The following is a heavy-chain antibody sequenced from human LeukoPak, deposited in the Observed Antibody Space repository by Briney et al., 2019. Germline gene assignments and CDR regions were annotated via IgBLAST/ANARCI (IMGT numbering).Heavy chain of an antibody. CDR1: GYTFTSYD. J-gene: IGHJ6*03. V-gene: IGHV1-8*03. CDR2: MNPNSGNT. Sequence: ASVKVSCEASGYTFTSYDINWVRQATGQGLEWMGWMNPNSGNTGYAQKFQGRVTITRNTSISTAYMELSSLRSEDTAVYYCARGEGTFAYYYYYMDVWGKGTTVTVSS. CDR3: ARGEGTFAYYYYYMDV. D-gene: IGHD2/OR15-2a*01.